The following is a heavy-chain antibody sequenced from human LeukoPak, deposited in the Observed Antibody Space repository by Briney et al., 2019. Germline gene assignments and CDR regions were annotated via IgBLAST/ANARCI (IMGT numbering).Heavy chain of an antibody. J-gene: IGHJ3*02. CDR1: GVSINTYY. V-gene: IGHV4-59*01. CDR3: ARGLNNRKSGRRFDVFEI. D-gene: IGHD1-14*01. Sequence: PSETLSLTPAVSGVSINTYYWSCIPHPPGKGLVWIGYLYYSGSTNYNPSLKSRVTISADTSKNQFSLRLSSVTAADTAVYYCARGLNNRKSGRRFDVFEIWGQGTMVTVSS. CDR2: LYYSGST.